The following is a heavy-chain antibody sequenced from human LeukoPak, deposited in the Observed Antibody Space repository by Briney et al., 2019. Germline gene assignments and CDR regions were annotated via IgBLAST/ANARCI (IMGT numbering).Heavy chain of an antibody. CDR1: GFTFSSYS. V-gene: IGHV3-21*01. CDR2: ISSSSSYI. D-gene: IGHD6-13*01. CDR3: ARQQLAAAGDFDY. J-gene: IGHJ4*02. Sequence: GGSLRLSCAASGFTFSSYSMNWVRQAPGKGLEWVSSISSSSSYIYYADSVKGRFTISRDNAKNSLYLQMNSLRAEDTAVYYCARQQLAAAGDFDYWGQGTLVTVSP.